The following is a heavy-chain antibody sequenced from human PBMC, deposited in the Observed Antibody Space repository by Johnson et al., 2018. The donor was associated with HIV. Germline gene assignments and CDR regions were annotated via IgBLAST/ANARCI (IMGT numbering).Heavy chain of an antibody. D-gene: IGHD1-26*01. J-gene: IGHJ3*02. CDR3: ASDGGQLRDAFDI. CDR1: GFTFSSYW. CDR2: INSDGSST. Sequence: VQLVESGGGLVQPGGSLRLSCEASGFTFSSYWMHWVRQAPGKGLVWVSRINSDGSSTSYADSVKGRFTISRDNSKNTLYLQMNSLRAEDTAVYYCASDGGQLRDAFDIWGQGTMVTVSS. V-gene: IGHV3-74*01.